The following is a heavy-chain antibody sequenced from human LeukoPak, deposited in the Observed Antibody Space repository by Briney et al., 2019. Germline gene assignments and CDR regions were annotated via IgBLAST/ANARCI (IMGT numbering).Heavy chain of an antibody. V-gene: IGHV3-48*03. CDR2: ISSSGSTI. CDR3: AKPSGNCVDY. CDR1: GFTFSSYE. Sequence: GGSLRLSCAASGFTFSSYEMNWVRQAPGKGLEWVSYISSSGSTIYYADSVKGRFTTSRDNAKNSLYLQMNSLRPEDTGVYFCAKPSGNCVDYWGQGTLVTVSS. D-gene: IGHD1-26*01. J-gene: IGHJ4*02.